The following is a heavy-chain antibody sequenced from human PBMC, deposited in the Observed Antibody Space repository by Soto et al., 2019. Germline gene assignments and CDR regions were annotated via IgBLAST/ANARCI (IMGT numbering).Heavy chain of an antibody. Sequence: QVQLVQSGAEVKKPGASVKVSCKASGYMFTDYYMHWVRQAPGQGLEWMGWINPNSGGTNYAQKFQGWVTMTRDTSISTAYMELSRLRSDDTAVYYCARNAYGSTPYYHYGMDVWGQGTTVTVSS. V-gene: IGHV1-2*04. D-gene: IGHD6-19*01. CDR1: GYMFTDYY. J-gene: IGHJ6*02. CDR3: ARNAYGSTPYYHYGMDV. CDR2: INPNSGGT.